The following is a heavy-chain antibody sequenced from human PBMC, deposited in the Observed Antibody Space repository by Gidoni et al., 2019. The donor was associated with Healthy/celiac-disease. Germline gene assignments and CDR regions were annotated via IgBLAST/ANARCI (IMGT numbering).Heavy chain of an antibody. V-gene: IGHV3-23*01. CDR3: AKDPLLRYFDWLNRFDP. Sequence: EVQLLESGGGLVQPGWSMRLSCASSGFTFSSYAMSWVRQAPGKGLEWVSAISGSGGSTYYADSVKGRFTISRDNSKNTLYLQMNSLRAEDTAVYYCAKDPLLRYFDWLNRFDPWGQGTLVTVSS. CDR1: GFTFSSYA. J-gene: IGHJ5*02. D-gene: IGHD3-9*01. CDR2: ISGSGGST.